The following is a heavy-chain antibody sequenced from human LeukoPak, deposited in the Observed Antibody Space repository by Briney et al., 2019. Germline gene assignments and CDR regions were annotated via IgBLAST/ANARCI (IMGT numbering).Heavy chain of an antibody. Sequence: SETLSLTCTVSGASIGLYYWSWIRQPAGKGLEWIGRIYNSGTSNYSPSLKSRVTMSLDLSKNQLSLKLNSVTAADTAVYYCARDRAVPHYYYGMDVWGQGTTVTVSS. D-gene: IGHD6-19*01. V-gene: IGHV4-4*07. J-gene: IGHJ6*02. CDR3: ARDRAVPHYYYGMDV. CDR2: IYNSGTS. CDR1: GASIGLYY.